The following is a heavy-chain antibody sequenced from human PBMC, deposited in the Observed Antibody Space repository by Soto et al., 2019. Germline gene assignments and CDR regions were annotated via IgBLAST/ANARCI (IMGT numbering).Heavy chain of an antibody. J-gene: IGHJ6*02. D-gene: IGHD1-26*01. CDR3: ARDHKWDGMDV. V-gene: IGHV4-31*03. CDR1: GVSFSSASFI. CDR2: INYSGTT. Sequence: PSETLSLTCSVSGVSFSSASFIWSWVRQFPGKGLEWIGYINYSGTTYYNPSLRSRITMSVDTSKNQVSLNLSSVTAAETAVYYCARDHKWDGMDVWGQGTRVT.